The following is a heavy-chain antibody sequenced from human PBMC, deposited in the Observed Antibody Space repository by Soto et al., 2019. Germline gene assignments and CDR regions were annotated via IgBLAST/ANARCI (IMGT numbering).Heavy chain of an antibody. CDR3: ALWIQLGSELPYYYYYGMDV. V-gene: IGHV1-46*01. J-gene: IGHJ6*02. CDR2: INPSGGST. D-gene: IGHD5-18*01. CDR1: GYTFTSYY. Sequence: GASVKVSCKASGYTFTSYYMHWVRQAPGQGLEWMGIINPSGGSTSYAQKFQGRVTMTRDTSTSTVYMELSSLRSEDTAVYYCALWIQLGSELPYYYYYGMDVRGQGTTVTVSS.